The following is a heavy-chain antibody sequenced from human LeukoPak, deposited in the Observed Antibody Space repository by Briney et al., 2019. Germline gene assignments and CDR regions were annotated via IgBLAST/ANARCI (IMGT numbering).Heavy chain of an antibody. CDR1: GFTFSSYS. D-gene: IGHD6-6*01. J-gene: IGHJ4*02. CDR2: ISSSSSYI. V-gene: IGHV3-21*03. CDR3: ARSDEYSSSPADY. Sequence: GGPLRLSCAASGFTFSSYSMNWVRQAPGKGLEWVSSISSSSSYIYYADSVKGRSTISRDNAKNSLYLQMNSLRAEDTAVYYCARSDEYSSSPADYWGQGTLVTVSS.